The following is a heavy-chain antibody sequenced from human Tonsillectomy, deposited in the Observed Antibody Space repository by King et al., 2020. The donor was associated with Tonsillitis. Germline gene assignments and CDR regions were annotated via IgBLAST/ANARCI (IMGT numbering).Heavy chain of an antibody. Sequence: VQLVESGGGLVQPGRSLRLSCAASGFIFDDYAMHWVRQAPGKGLEWVSGITWNSASIGYADSVKGRFTISRDNAKNSLYLQMNSLRPEDTALYYCVKDKNYYDSSAGYFDYWGQGTLVTVSS. CDR3: VKDKNYYDSSAGYFDY. D-gene: IGHD3-22*01. V-gene: IGHV3-9*01. J-gene: IGHJ4*02. CDR2: ITWNSASI. CDR1: GFIFDDYA.